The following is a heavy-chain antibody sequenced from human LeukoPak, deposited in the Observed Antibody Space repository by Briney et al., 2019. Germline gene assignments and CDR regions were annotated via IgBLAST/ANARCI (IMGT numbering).Heavy chain of an antibody. Sequence: GGSLRLSCAASGFTFSSYWMSWVRQAPGKGLEWVANIKQDGSEKYYVDSVKGRFTISRDNAKNSLYLQMNSLRAEDTAVYYCARDEGPSTTVTAFDYWGQGTLVTVSS. D-gene: IGHD4-17*01. V-gene: IGHV3-7*01. CDR2: IKQDGSEK. J-gene: IGHJ4*02. CDR1: GFTFSSYW. CDR3: ARDEGPSTTVTAFDY.